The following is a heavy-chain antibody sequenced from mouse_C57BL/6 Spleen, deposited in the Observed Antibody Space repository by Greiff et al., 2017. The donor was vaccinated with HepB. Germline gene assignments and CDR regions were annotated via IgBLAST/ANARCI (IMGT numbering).Heavy chain of an antibody. J-gene: IGHJ1*03. CDR3: ARHYQGYFDV. V-gene: IGHV1-82*01. D-gene: IGHD1-2*01. Sequence: VQLQQSGPELVKPGASVKISCKASGYAFSSSWMNWVKQRPGKGLEWIGRIYPGDGDTNYNGKFKGKATLTADKSSSTAYMQLSSLTSEDSAVYFCARHYQGYFDVWGTGTTVTVSS. CDR1: GYAFSSSW. CDR2: IYPGDGDT.